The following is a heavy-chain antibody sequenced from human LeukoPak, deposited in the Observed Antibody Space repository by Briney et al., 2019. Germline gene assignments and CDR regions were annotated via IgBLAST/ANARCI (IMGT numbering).Heavy chain of an antibody. J-gene: IGHJ4*02. V-gene: IGHV3-21*01. Sequence: PGGSLRLSCVGSGFSFSSYGMTWVRQAPGKGLEWVSFISTTSSYIYYADSVRGRFAISRDNTRDSVFLQMNSLRVEDTAVYFCARVVLAYDRGYHAEPSNCWGQGTLVTVSS. CDR3: ARVVLAYDRGYHAEPSNC. CDR1: GFSFSSYG. CDR2: ISTTSSYI. D-gene: IGHD3-10*02.